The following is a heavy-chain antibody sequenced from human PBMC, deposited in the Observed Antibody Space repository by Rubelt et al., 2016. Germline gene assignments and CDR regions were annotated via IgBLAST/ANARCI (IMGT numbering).Heavy chain of an antibody. Sequence: QLQLQESGPGLVKPSRTLSLTCTVSGGSISSGGYYWSWIRQHPGKGLEWIGYIYYSGSTYYNPSLKRRVTIAVDTSKNQFALKLRSVTAADTAVYYCARGPNVPAAKHRKGRFDPWGQGTLVTVSS. J-gene: IGHJ5*02. CDR2: IYYSGST. CDR1: GGSISSGGYY. V-gene: IGHV4-31*03. D-gene: IGHD2-2*01. CDR3: ARGPNVPAAKHRKGRFDP.